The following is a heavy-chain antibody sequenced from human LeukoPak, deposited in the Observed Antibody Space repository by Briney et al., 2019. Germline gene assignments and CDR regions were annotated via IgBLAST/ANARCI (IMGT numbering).Heavy chain of an antibody. CDR1: GYTLTGYY. V-gene: IGHV1-2*06. Sequence: ASVKVSCKASGYTLTGYYIHWVRQAPGQGLEWMGQINPGSGATDYAQKFQGRVTVTRDMSIGTAYMELSRLTSDDTAVYYCTRGGADYWGQGTMVTVSS. CDR3: TRGGADY. CDR2: INPGSGAT. J-gene: IGHJ3*01. D-gene: IGHD4-11*01.